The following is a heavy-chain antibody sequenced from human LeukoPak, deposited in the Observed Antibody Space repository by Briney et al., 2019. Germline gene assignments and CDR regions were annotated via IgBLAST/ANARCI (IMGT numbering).Heavy chain of an antibody. CDR3: ARVAVDDYYFDY. V-gene: IGHV1-2*02. Sequence: ASVKVSCKASGYTFTGYYMHWVRQAPGQGLEWMGWINPNSGGTNYAQKFQGRVTMTRDTSISTAYMELSRLRSDDTAVYYCARVAVDDYYFDYWGQGTLVTVSS. D-gene: IGHD4-23*01. J-gene: IGHJ4*02. CDR1: GYTFTGYY. CDR2: INPNSGGT.